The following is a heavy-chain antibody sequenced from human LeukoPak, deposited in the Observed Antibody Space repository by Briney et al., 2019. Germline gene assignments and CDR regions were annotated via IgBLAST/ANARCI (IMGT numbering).Heavy chain of an antibody. CDR3: ARAEPSIFGVVISYYYYMDV. J-gene: IGHJ6*03. CDR2: INPSSGGT. Sequence: ASVKVSCKASGYTFTGYYMHWVRQAPGQGLEWMGRINPSSGGTNYAQKFQGRVTMTRDTSISTAYMELSRLRSDDTAVYYCARAEPSIFGVVISYYYYMDVWGKGTTVTVSS. V-gene: IGHV1-2*06. D-gene: IGHD3-3*01. CDR1: GYTFTGYY.